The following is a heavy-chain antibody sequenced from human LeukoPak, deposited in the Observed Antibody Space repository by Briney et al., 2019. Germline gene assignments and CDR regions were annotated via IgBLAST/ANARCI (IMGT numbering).Heavy chain of an antibody. CDR1: GFNFSTYE. CDR3: AKVGWGSGYFGNDAFDI. J-gene: IGHJ3*02. D-gene: IGHD3-22*01. V-gene: IGHV3-48*03. Sequence: GGSLRLSCAGSGFNFSTYEMNWVRQVPGKGLEWLSYISSRGSSIYYADSVKGRFTISRDNAKNSLYLQMNSLRAEDTAVYYCAKVGWGSGYFGNDAFDIWGQGTMVTVSS. CDR2: ISSRGSSI.